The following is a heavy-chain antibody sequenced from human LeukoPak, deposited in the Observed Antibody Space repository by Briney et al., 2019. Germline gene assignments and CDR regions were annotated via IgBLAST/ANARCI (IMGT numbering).Heavy chain of an antibody. CDR3: AKKSVRGGATVSPSDY. V-gene: IGHV3-30*18. CDR1: GFTFSNYG. CDR2: ISWDDGSTK. D-gene: IGHD1-26*01. Sequence: PGGSLRLSCAASGFTFSNYGMRWVRQAPGKGLEWVSVISWDDGSTKYYADSVKGRFTISRDNSKSTLYLQTNSLRAEDSAVYYCAKKSVRGGATVSPSDYWGQGTLVTVSS. J-gene: IGHJ4*02.